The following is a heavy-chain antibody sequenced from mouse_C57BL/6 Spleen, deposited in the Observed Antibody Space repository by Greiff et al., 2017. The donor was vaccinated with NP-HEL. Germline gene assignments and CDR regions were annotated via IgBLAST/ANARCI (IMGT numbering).Heavy chain of an antibody. V-gene: IGHV5-4*01. Sequence: DVQLVESGGGLVKPGGSLKLSCAASGFTFCSYAMSWVRQTPEKRLEWVATISDGGSYTYYPDNVKGRFTISRDNAKNNLYLQMSHLKSEYTAMDYCARVHGILYALADWGQGTSVTVSS. CDR3: ARVHGILYALAD. D-gene: IGHD2-1*01. CDR1: GFTFCSYA. J-gene: IGHJ4*01. CDR2: ISDGGSYT.